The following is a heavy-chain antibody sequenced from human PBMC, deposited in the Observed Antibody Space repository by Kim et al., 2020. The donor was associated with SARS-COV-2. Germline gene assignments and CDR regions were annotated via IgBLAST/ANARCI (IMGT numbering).Heavy chain of an antibody. Sequence: ASVKVSCKASGYTFTSYGISWVRQAPGQGLERMGWISAYNGNTNYAQKLQGRVTMTTDTSTSTAYMELRSLSSDDTAVYYCARDGEVGITMVRENWFDPWGEGTLVTVSS. V-gene: IGHV1-18*04. J-gene: IGHJ5*02. CDR2: ISAYNGNT. CDR3: ARDGEVGITMVRENWFDP. CDR1: GYTFTSYG. D-gene: IGHD3-10*01.